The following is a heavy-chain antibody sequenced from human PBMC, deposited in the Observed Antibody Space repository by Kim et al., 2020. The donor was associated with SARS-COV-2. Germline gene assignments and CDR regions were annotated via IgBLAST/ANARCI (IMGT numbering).Heavy chain of an antibody. J-gene: IGHJ4*02. D-gene: IGHD3-16*01. Sequence: YVDSVKDRFTISRDNAQNSLYLQMTSLTAEDMAIYYCATGGGLIYWGQGTLVTVSS. V-gene: IGHV3-11*06. CDR3: ATGGGLIY.